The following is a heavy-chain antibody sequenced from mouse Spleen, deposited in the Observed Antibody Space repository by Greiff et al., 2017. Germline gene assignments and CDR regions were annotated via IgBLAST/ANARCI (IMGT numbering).Heavy chain of an antibody. J-gene: IGHJ2*01. V-gene: IGHV1S137*01. Sequence: VKLVESGAELVRPGVSVKISCKGSGYTFTDYAMHWVKQSPAKSLEWIGVISTYYGDASYNQKFKGKATMTVDKSSSTAYMELARLTSEDSAIYYCARWTHYYLDYWGQGTTLTVSS. CDR1: GYTFTDYA. CDR3: ARWTHYYLDY. CDR2: ISTYYGDA.